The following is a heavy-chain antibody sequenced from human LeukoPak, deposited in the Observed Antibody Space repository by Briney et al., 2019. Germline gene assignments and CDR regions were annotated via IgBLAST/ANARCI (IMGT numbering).Heavy chain of an antibody. CDR2: IYYSGST. CDR1: GGSISSYY. J-gene: IGHJ6*03. CDR3: AKGEYSSSWGHYYYYYYMDV. Sequence: TSETLSLTCTVSGGSISSYYWSWIRQPPGKGLEWIGYIYYSGSTNYNPSLKSRVTISVDTSKNQFSLKLSSVTAADTAVYYCAKGEYSSSWGHYYYYYYMDVWGKGTTVTVSS. D-gene: IGHD6-13*01. V-gene: IGHV4-59*01.